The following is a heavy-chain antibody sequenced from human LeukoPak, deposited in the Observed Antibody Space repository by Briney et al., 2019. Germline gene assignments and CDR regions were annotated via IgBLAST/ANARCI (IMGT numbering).Heavy chain of an antibody. J-gene: IGHJ4*02. CDR1: GFPFSDTW. D-gene: IGHD2-2*01. CDR3: AKAYGYCTTTSCSHEEFDY. V-gene: IGHV3-30*18. Sequence: GGSLRLSCAASGFPFSDTWMSWVRQAPGKGLEWVAVISYDGSNKYYADSVKGRFAISRDNSKNTLYLQMNSLRAEDTAVYYCAKAYGYCTTTSCSHEEFDYWGQGTLVTVSS. CDR2: ISYDGSNK.